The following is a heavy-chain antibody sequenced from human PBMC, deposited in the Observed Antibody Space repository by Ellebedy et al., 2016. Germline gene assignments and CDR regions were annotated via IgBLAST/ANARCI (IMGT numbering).Heavy chain of an antibody. Sequence: GGSLRLXXKGSGYSFTSYWIGWVRQMPGKGLEWMGIIYPGDSDTRYSPSFQGQVTISADKSISTAYLQWSSLKASDTAMYYCARHKAVTPPDYFDYWGQGTLVTVSS. CDR3: ARHKAVTPPDYFDY. D-gene: IGHD4-17*01. CDR2: IYPGDSDT. J-gene: IGHJ4*02. V-gene: IGHV5-51*01. CDR1: GYSFTSYW.